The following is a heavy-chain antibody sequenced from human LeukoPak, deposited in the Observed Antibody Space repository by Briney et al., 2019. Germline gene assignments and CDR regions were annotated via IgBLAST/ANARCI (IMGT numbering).Heavy chain of an antibody. Sequence: SETLSLTCTVSGGSISSSSYYWGWIRQPPGKGLERIGSIYYSGSTYYNPSLKSRVTISVDTSKNQFSLKLSSVTAADTAVYYCAREGTALIAGSDYWGQGTLVTVSS. CDR3: AREGTALIAGSDY. V-gene: IGHV4-39*07. CDR1: GGSISSSSYY. J-gene: IGHJ4*02. CDR2: IYYSGST. D-gene: IGHD6-13*01.